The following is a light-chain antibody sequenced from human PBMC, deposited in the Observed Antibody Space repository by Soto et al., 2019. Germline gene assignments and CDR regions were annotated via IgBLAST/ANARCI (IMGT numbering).Light chain of an antibody. V-gene: IGKV1-5*03. Sequence: DIQMTQSPSTLSASVGDRVTITCRASQSISSWWAWYQQKPGKAPMLLIYMASSLESGVPSRFSGSGSGTEFTLTISSLQPDDFATYYCQQYNSYPYTFAQGTKLEIK. CDR3: QQYNSYPYT. CDR1: QSISSW. CDR2: MAS. J-gene: IGKJ2*01.